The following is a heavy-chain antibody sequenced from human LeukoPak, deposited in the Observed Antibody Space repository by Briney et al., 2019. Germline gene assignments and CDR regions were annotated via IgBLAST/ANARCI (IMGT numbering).Heavy chain of an antibody. D-gene: IGHD2-21*02. CDR3: ARGDPGAY. V-gene: IGHV3-53*01. J-gene: IGHJ4*02. CDR2: IYSGGKT. Sequence: GGSLRLSCAASGFTVSSNYMSWVRQAPGKGLEWASVIYSGGKTFYADSVKGRFTISRDNSKNTLYLQMNSLRAEDTAVYYCARGDPGAYWGQGTLVTVSS. CDR1: GFTVSSNY.